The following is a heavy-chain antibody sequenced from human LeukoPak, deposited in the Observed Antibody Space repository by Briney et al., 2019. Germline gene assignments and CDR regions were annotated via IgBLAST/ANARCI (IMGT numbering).Heavy chain of an antibody. D-gene: IGHD5/OR15-5a*01. CDR3: VRESTREGPGY. CDR1: GFTLSDYW. J-gene: IGHJ4*02. V-gene: IGHV3-7*01. Sequence: GGSLRLSCAASGFTLSDYWMDWVRQAPGKGLEWVANMDQDGSEKNYVGSVEGRFIISRDDAKNSLYLQMNSLRAEDTAVYYCVRESTREGPGYWGQGTLVTVSS. CDR2: MDQDGSEK.